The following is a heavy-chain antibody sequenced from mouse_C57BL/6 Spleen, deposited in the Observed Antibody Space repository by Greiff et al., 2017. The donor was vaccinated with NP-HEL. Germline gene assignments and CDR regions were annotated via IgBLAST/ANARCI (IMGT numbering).Heavy chain of an antibody. V-gene: IGHV14-4*01. CDR1: GFNIKDDY. CDR3: TTGYSNYAAY. Sequence: VQLKQSGAELVRPGASVKLSCTASGFNIKDDYMHWVKQRPEQGLEWIGWIDPENGDTEYASKFQGKATITADTSSNTAYLQLSSLTSEDTAVYYCTTGYSNYAAYWGQGTLVTVSA. D-gene: IGHD2-5*01. CDR2: IDPENGDT. J-gene: IGHJ3*01.